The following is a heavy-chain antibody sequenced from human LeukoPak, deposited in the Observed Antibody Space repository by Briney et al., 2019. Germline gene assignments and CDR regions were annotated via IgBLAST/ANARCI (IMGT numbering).Heavy chain of an antibody. Sequence: PGGSLRLSCAASGFTFSSYAMSWVRQAPEKGLEWVSAISGSGGSTYYADSVKGRFTISRDNSKNTVFLQMNSLRADDTAVYYCAREWELTYYFDYWGQGTLVTVSS. J-gene: IGHJ4*02. CDR3: AREWELTYYFDY. CDR1: GFTFSSYA. CDR2: ISGSGGST. V-gene: IGHV3-23*01. D-gene: IGHD1-26*01.